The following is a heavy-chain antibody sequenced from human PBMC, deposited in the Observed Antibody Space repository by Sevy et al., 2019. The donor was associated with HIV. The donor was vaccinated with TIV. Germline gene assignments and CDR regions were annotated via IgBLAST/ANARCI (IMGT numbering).Heavy chain of an antibody. Sequence: SETLSLTCTVSGGSISSYYWSWIRQPPGKGLVWIGYIYYSGSTNYNPSLKSRVTISVDTSKNQFSLKLSSVTAADTAVYYCARISAKKYSGSYPSWYYFDYWGQGTLVTVSS. J-gene: IGHJ4*02. CDR3: ARISAKKYSGSYPSWYYFDY. D-gene: IGHD1-26*01. CDR2: IYYSGST. CDR1: GGSISSYY. V-gene: IGHV4-59*13.